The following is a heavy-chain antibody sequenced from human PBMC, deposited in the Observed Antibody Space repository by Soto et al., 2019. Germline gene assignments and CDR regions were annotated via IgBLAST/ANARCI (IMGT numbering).Heavy chain of an antibody. V-gene: IGHV1-69*02. CDR2: IIPILGIA. D-gene: IGHD1-26*01. Sequence: QVQLVQSGAEVKKPGSSVKVSCKASGGTFSSYTISWVRQAPGQGLEWVGRIIPILGIANYAQKFQGRVTITADKPTSTVPTEVSSLSSGATAVNYGARAVSGPSPGDYAYYRMDAWAGGTTVTVSS. J-gene: IGHJ6*01. CDR3: ARAVSGPSPGDYAYYRMDA. CDR1: GGTFSSYT.